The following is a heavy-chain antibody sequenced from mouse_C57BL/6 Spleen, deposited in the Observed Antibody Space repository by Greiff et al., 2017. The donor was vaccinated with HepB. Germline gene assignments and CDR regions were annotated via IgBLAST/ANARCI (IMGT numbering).Heavy chain of an antibody. V-gene: IGHV1-15*01. J-gene: IGHJ4*01. CDR3: TRLRDYYAMDY. CDR1: GYTFTDYE. CDR2: IDPETGGT. Sequence: QVQLKQSGAELVRPGASVTLSCKASGYTFTDYEMHWVKQTPVHGLEWIGAIDPETGGTAYNQKFKGKAILTADKSSSTAYMELRSLTSEDSAVYYCTRLRDYYAMDYWGQGTSVTVSS.